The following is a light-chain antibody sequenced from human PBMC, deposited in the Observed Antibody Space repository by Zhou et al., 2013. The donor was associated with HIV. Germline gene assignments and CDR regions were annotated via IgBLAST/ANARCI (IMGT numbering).Light chain of an antibody. Sequence: EIVLTQSPGTLSLSPGERATLSCRASQSISSSYLAWYQQKPGQAPRLLIYGASSRATGIPERFSGSGSGTDFTLTISRLEPEDFAVYYCQQYGTSRTFGRGTKVEIK. V-gene: IGKV3-20*01. J-gene: IGKJ1*01. CDR2: GAS. CDR3: QQYGTSRT. CDR1: QSISSSY.